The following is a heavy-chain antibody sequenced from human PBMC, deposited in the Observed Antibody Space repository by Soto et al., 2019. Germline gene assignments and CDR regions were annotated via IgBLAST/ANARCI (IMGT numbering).Heavy chain of an antibody. CDR2: ISYDGSNK. CDR3: AKDHVQQQLDNEFDY. D-gene: IGHD6-13*01. CDR1: GFTFSSYG. V-gene: IGHV3-30*18. J-gene: IGHJ4*02. Sequence: QVQLVESGGGVVQPGRSLRLSCAASGFTFSSYGMHWVRQAPGKGLEWVAVISYDGSNKYYADSVKGRFTISRDNSKNTLYLQMNSLRAEDTAVYYCAKDHVQQQLDNEFDYWGQGTLVTVSS.